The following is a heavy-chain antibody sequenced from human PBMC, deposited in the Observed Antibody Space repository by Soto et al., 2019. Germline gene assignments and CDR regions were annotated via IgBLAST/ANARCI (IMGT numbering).Heavy chain of an antibody. Sequence: PGGSLRLSCAASGFPFDDYSMNRVRQAPGKGLEWVSGISWNSGSIGYVDSVKGRFTISRDNAKNSLYLQMNSLRAEDTALYYCAKDMFGKTAYSSGWYRGYYYYGMDVWGQGTTVTVSS. CDR1: GFPFDDYS. CDR2: ISWNSGSI. V-gene: IGHV3-9*01. D-gene: IGHD6-19*01. J-gene: IGHJ6*02. CDR3: AKDMFGKTAYSSGWYRGYYYYGMDV.